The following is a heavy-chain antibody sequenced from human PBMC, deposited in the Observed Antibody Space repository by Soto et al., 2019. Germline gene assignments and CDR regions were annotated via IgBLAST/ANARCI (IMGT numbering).Heavy chain of an antibody. CDR1: GYTFTSYG. J-gene: IGHJ5*02. CDR3: ARLVSNWFDP. Sequence: ASVKVSCKASGYTFTSYGISWVRQAPGQGLEWMGWISAYNGNTNYAQKLRGRVTMTTDTSTSTAYMELRSLRSDDAAVYYCARLVSNWFDPWRQGTLVTVSS. V-gene: IGHV1-18*01. CDR2: ISAYNGNT. D-gene: IGHD1-20*01.